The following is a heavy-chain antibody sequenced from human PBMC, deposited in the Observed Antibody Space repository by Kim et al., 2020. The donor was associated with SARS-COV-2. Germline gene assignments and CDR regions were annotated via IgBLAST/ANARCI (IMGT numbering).Heavy chain of an antibody. CDR2: IYYSGST. J-gene: IGHJ4*02. Sequence: SETLSLTCTVSGGSTSNDNYSWGWIRLPPGKGLEWIGTIYYSGSTYYNPSLKSLVTISVDTSKNQFSLKLNSVTAADTAVYYCARRDYGGFDYWGQGTLVTVSS. CDR3: ARRDYGGFDY. D-gene: IGHD4-17*01. CDR1: GGSTSNDNYS. V-gene: IGHV4-39*01.